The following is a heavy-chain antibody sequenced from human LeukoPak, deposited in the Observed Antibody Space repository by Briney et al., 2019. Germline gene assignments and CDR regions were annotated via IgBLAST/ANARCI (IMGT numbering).Heavy chain of an antibody. Sequence: AASVKVSCKASGYTFTTHGITWVRQAPGQGLEWMGWINAYNGNTNYVQKLQGRVTMTTDTSTSTAYMELRSLRSDDTAMYYCARTISGWYGDYWGQGTLVTVSS. J-gene: IGHJ4*02. V-gene: IGHV1-18*01. D-gene: IGHD6-19*01. CDR3: ARTISGWYGDY. CDR2: INAYNGNT. CDR1: GYTFTTHG.